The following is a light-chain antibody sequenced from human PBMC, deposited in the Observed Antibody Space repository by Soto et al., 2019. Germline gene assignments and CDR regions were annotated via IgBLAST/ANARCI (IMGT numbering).Light chain of an antibody. J-gene: IGKJ1*01. CDR2: GAS. Sequence: EIVLTQSPGTLSLSPGERATLSCRASQSVSSSYLAWYRQKPGQAPRLLIYGASSRATGIPDSFSGSGSGTDFTLTISRVEPEDFAVYYCQQYGSSPPTFGQGTKVEIK. CDR3: QQYGSSPPT. CDR1: QSVSSSY. V-gene: IGKV3-20*01.